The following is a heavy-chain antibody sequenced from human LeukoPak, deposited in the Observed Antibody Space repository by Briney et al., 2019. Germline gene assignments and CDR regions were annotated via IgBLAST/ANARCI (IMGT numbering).Heavy chain of an antibody. Sequence: ASVKVSCKASGYTFTGYYLHWVRQAPGEGLGWMGWINPNNGGTIYAQKFQGRVTMTRDTSINTAYMELSRLTSDDTAVYYCARGFCTNAICRTFDYWGQGTLVTVSS. CDR2: INPNNGGT. CDR3: ARGFCTNAICRTFDY. J-gene: IGHJ4*02. CDR1: GYTFTGYY. D-gene: IGHD2-8*01. V-gene: IGHV1-2*02.